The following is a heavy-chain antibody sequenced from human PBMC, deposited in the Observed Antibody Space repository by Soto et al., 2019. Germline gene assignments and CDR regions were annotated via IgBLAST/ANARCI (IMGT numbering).Heavy chain of an antibody. CDR2: ISSSGSTI. Sequence: EVQLVESGGGLVQPGGSLRLSCAASGFTFSSYEMNWVRQAPGKGLEWVSYISSSGSTIYYADSVKGRFTISRDNAKNSLYLQMNSLRAEDTAVYYCARGPGYCSSTSCYQGPGFDPWGQGTLVTVSS. D-gene: IGHD2-2*01. J-gene: IGHJ5*02. CDR1: GFTFSSYE. V-gene: IGHV3-48*03. CDR3: ARGPGYCSSTSCYQGPGFDP.